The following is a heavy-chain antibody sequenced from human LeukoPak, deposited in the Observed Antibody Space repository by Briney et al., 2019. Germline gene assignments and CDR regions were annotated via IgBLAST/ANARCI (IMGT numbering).Heavy chain of an antibody. Sequence: SETLSLTCAVYGGSFSGYYWSWIRQPPGKGLEWIGYIYYSGSTNYNPSLKSRVTISVDTSKNQFSLKLSSVTAADTAVYYCARGRIGYYYDSSGYYYWGRWFDPWGQGTLVTVSS. V-gene: IGHV4-59*01. D-gene: IGHD3-22*01. CDR2: IYYSGST. CDR3: ARGRIGYYYDSSGYYYWGRWFDP. CDR1: GGSFSGYY. J-gene: IGHJ5*02.